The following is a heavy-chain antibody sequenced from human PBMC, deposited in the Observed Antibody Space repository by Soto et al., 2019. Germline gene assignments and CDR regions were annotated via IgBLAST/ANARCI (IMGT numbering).Heavy chain of an antibody. Sequence: LRLSCAASAFMFSSYAMIWVRQAPGKGLEWVSTISLGGGNTHYADSVKGRFTISRDNAKNTLYLQMNSLRGEDTAVYYCAKDPSTGYADHWGQGTLVTVSS. J-gene: IGHJ1*01. V-gene: IGHV3-23*01. CDR3: AKDPSTGYADH. CDR1: AFMFSSYA. D-gene: IGHD3-9*01. CDR2: ISLGGGNT.